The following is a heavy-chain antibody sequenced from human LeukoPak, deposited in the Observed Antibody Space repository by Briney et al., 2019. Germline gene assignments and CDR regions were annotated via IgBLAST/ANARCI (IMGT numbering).Heavy chain of an antibody. V-gene: IGHV4-59*12. CDR1: GGSISSYY. CDR2: IYYSGST. Sequence: SETLSLTCTVSGGSISSYYWSWIRQPPGKGLEWIGYIYYSGSTNYNPSLKSRVTISVDTSKNQFSLKVKSVTAADTAVYYCARRGGYGDYFDLWGRGTLVTVSS. D-gene: IGHD4-17*01. J-gene: IGHJ2*01. CDR3: ARRGGYGDYFDL.